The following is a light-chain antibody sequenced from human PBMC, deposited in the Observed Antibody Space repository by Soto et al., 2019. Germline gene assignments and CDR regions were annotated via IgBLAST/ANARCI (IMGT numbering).Light chain of an antibody. V-gene: IGKV1-5*03. CDR2: NAS. Sequence: EIEMSESPSTLSGSVGDRVTITCRASQTIRSWLAWYQQRPGQAPMLLIYNASTLKSGVPSRFSGSGSLTEFTLTISSLQPDDFATYYCQQHNSYSEAFGQGTYVEI. CDR3: QQHNSYSEA. J-gene: IGKJ1*01. CDR1: QTIRSW.